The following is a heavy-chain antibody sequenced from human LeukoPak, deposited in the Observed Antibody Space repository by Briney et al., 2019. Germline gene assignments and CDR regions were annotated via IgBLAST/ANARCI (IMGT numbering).Heavy chain of an antibody. V-gene: IGHV3-66*01. CDR2: IYSGGIT. D-gene: IGHD3-3*01. CDR3: ARGYFAVGAFDI. CDR1: GFTFSNYG. J-gene: IGHJ3*02. Sequence: PGGSLRLSCAASGFTFSNYGMHWLRQAPGKGLEWVSIIYSGGITSYADSVKGRFTISRDNSKNTLYLQLNSLRAEDTAVYYCARGYFAVGAFDIWGQGTMVTVSS.